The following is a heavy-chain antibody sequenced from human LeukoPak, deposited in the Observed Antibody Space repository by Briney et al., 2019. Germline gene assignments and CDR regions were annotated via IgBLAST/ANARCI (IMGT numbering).Heavy chain of an antibody. CDR1: GFTFSSHS. V-gene: IGHV3-48*04. J-gene: IGHJ4*02. CDR2: ISTSGSTI. CDR3: ARVVGYYGSGNYYFDY. Sequence: GGSLRLSCAASGFTFSSHSMNWVRQAPGKGLEWLSYISTSGSTIFYADSVKGRFTSSRDNAKNSLYVQMNSLRAEDTAVYYCARVVGYYGSGNYYFDYWGRGTLVTVSS. D-gene: IGHD3-10*01.